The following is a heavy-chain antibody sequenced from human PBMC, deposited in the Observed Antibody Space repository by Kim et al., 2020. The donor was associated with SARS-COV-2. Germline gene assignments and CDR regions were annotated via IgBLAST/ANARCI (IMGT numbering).Heavy chain of an antibody. J-gene: IGHJ4*02. CDR3: AHTIYGDYVFDF. CDR2: K. D-gene: IGHD4-17*01. Sequence: KRNNPSLRSRITITKDTSKNQVVLTLSNMDPVDTATYYCAHTIYGDYVFDFWGQGTLVTVSS. V-gene: IGHV2-5*01.